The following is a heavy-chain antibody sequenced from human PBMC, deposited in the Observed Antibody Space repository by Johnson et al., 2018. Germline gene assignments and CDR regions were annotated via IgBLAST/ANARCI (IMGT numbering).Heavy chain of an antibody. V-gene: IGHV3-30-3*01. J-gene: IGHJ1*01. D-gene: IGHD6-6*01. Sequence: QVQLVQSGGGVVQPGRSRRLSCAASGFTFTNYAFHWVRQAPGKGLEWVAAISYDGGNEFYADSVKGRFTVSRDNYKNTLYLQMNSLRAEDTAVYYCARGVVEEYSSSGTAEYFQHWGQGTLVTVSS. CDR2: ISYDGGNE. CDR1: GFTFTNYA. CDR3: ARGVVEEYSSSGTAEYFQH.